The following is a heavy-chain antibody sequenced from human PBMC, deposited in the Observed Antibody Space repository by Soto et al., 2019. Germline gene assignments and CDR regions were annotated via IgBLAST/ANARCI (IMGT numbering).Heavy chain of an antibody. V-gene: IGHV3-21*01. J-gene: IGHJ6*02. D-gene: IGHD3-9*01. CDR1: GFTFSSYW. Sequence: GGSLRLSCAASGFTFSSYWMSWVRQAPGKGLEWVSSIRSSNSYIYYADSVEGRFTISRDNAKNSLYLQMNSLRAEDTAVYFCARVPHYDILTGYFYYGLDVWGLGTTVTVSS. CDR2: IRSSNSYI. CDR3: ARVPHYDILTGYFYYGLDV.